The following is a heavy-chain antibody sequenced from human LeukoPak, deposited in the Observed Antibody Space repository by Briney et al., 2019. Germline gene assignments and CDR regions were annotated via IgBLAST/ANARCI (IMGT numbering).Heavy chain of an antibody. CDR2: ISSSSSYI. V-gene: IGHV3-21*01. D-gene: IGHD1-7*01. J-gene: IGHJ6*02. CDR3: ARDGELLDYYYGMDV. Sequence: GGSLRLSCAASGFTFSSYSMNWVRQAPGKGLEWVSSISSSSSYIYYADSVKGRFTISGDNAKNSLYLQMNSLRAEDTAVYYCARDGELLDYYYGMDVWGQGTTVTVSS. CDR1: GFTFSSYS.